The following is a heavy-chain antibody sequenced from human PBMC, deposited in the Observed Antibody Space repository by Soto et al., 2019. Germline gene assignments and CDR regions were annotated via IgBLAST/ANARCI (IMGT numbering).Heavy chain of an antibody. Sequence: PSETLSLTCTVSDGSISTNYWTWIRQPAGKGLEWIGRIYISGSTNYNPSLKSRVTMSLDTSKNQFSLKLRSVTAADTARYYCARGISLAGYYYYGMDVWGQRTTVTVSS. CDR2: IYISGST. CDR1: DGSISTNY. J-gene: IGHJ6*02. CDR3: ARGISLAGYYYYGMDV. D-gene: IGHD1-20*01. V-gene: IGHV4-4*07.